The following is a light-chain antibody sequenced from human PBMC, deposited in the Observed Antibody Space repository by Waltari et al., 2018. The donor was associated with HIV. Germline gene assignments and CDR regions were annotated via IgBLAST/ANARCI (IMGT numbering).Light chain of an antibody. CDR2: WAS. J-gene: IGKJ1*01. CDR3: QQYYSTPWT. Sequence: DIVMTQSPDSLAVSLGERATINCKSGRSVLYNKQNYLAWYHQKPGQPPKLLIYWASTRESGVPDRFSGSGSGTDFTLTISGLQAEDVSVYYCQQYYSTPWTFGQGTKVEIK. CDR1: RSVLYNKQNY. V-gene: IGKV4-1*01.